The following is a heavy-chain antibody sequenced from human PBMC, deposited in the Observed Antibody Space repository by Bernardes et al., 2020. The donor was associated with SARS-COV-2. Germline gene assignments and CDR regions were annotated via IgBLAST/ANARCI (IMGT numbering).Heavy chain of an antibody. CDR2: INPNSGGT. Sequence: DAVKDSCKASGYTFTGYYMHWVRQAPGQGLEWMGWINPNSGGTNYAQKFQGRVTMTRDTSISTAYMELSRLRSDDTAVYYCAGPGMVYAIKGYYGMDVWGQGTTVTVSS. V-gene: IGHV1-2*02. J-gene: IGHJ6*02. D-gene: IGHD2-8*01. CDR3: AGPGMVYAIKGYYGMDV. CDR1: GYTFTGYY.